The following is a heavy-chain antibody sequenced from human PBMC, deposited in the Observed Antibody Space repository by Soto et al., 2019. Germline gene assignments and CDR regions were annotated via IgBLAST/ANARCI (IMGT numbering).Heavy chain of an antibody. CDR3: ASVSYVGGTDY. Sequence: QVQLQESGPGLVKPSETLSLTCTVSGVSISSFYWSWIRQPAGKGLEWIGRIYSSEITNYNPSLKSRVTMSLDTSKNQFSLKLSSVTAADTAVYYCASVSYVGGTDYWGQGTLVTVSS. D-gene: IGHD3-16*01. CDR1: GVSISSFY. J-gene: IGHJ4*02. CDR2: IYSSEIT. V-gene: IGHV4-4*07.